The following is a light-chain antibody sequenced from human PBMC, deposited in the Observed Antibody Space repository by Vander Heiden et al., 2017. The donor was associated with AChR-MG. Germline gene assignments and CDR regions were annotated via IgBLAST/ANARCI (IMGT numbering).Light chain of an antibody. Sequence: QSMLTQPPSASGTPGQRVTISCSGSSSNIGSNYGYWYQQLPVTAPKLLIYRNNQRPSGVPDRFSGSKSGTAASLAINGLRSEDEADYYCAAWDDSLSGWVFGGGTKLTVL. J-gene: IGLJ3*02. CDR3: AAWDDSLSGWV. CDR1: SSNIGSNY. CDR2: RNN. V-gene: IGLV1-47*01.